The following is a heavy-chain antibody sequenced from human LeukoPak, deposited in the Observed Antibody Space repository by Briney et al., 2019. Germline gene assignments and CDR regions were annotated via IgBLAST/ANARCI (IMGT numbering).Heavy chain of an antibody. CDR2: IYHSGST. CDR3: ARARMVRGVIIRGSTLFDP. V-gene: IGHV4-4*02. Sequence: PSETLSLTCAVSGGSISSSNWWSWVRQPPGKGLEWIGEIYHSGSTNYNPSLKSRVTISVDKSKNQFSLKLSSVTAADTAVYYCARARMVRGVIIRGSTLFDPWGQGTLVTVSS. D-gene: IGHD3-10*01. J-gene: IGHJ5*02. CDR1: GGSISSSNW.